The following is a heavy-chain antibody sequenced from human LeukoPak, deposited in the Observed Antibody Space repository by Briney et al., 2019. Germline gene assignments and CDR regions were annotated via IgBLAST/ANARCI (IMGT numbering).Heavy chain of an antibody. CDR3: AKDQNYFGSGSPVY. CDR1: GFTFSSYA. V-gene: IGHV3-23*01. Sequence: GGSLRLSCAASGFTFSSYAMSWVRQAPGKGLEWVSTISGSGSSTYYADSVKGRFTISRDNSENTLYLQMNSLRAEDTAVYYCAKDQNYFGSGSPVYWGQGTLVTVSS. D-gene: IGHD3-10*01. CDR2: ISGSGSST. J-gene: IGHJ4*02.